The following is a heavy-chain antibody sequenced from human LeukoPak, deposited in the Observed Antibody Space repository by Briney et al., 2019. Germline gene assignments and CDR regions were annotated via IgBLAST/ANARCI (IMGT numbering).Heavy chain of an antibody. CDR1: GGSFSGKY. CDR2: ITHSGST. Sequence: PSETLSLTCAVYGGSFSGKYWTWIRQPPGKGLEWIGEITHSGSTYYNPSLKSRVTISVDTSKNQFSLKLNSVTAADTAVYYCVRDLMTWGQGTLVTVSS. CDR3: VRDLMT. J-gene: IGHJ4*02. V-gene: IGHV4-34*01.